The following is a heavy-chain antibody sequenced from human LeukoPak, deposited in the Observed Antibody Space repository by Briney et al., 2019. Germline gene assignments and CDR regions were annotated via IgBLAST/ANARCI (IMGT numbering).Heavy chain of an antibody. V-gene: IGHV3-33*06. CDR2: IWYDGSNK. CDR1: GFTLSSYG. Sequence: PGRSLRLSCAASGFTLSSYGMHWVRQAPGKGLEWVAVIWYDGSNKYYADSVKGRFTISRDNSKNTLYLQMNSLRAEDTAVCYCANDGGKISYWGQGTLVTVSS. D-gene: IGHD2-15*01. J-gene: IGHJ4*02. CDR3: ANDGGKISY.